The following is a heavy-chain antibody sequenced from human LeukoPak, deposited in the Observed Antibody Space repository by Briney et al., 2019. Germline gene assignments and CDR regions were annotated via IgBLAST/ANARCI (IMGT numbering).Heavy chain of an antibody. Sequence: ASVKVSCKASGYTFTSYDINWVRQATGQGLEWMGWMNPNSGNTGYAQKFQGRVTMTRNTSISTAYMELSSLRSEDTAVYYCARGGYDSSGYGMSHYYYGMDVWGQGTTVTVSS. CDR2: MNPNSGNT. V-gene: IGHV1-8*01. D-gene: IGHD3-22*01. CDR1: GYTFTSYD. J-gene: IGHJ6*02. CDR3: ARGGYDSSGYGMSHYYYGMDV.